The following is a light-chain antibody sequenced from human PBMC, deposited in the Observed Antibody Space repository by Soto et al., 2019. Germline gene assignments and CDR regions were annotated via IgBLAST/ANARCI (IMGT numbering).Light chain of an antibody. CDR3: QQYNNWPWT. J-gene: IGKJ1*01. CDR1: QSVSSN. V-gene: IGKV3-15*01. Sequence: EIVITQSPATLSVSPGERGTLSCRASQSVSSNLAWYQQKPGQAPRLLIYGASTRATGIPARFSGSRSGTEFTLTISSLQSEDFAVYYCQQYNNWPWTFGQGNKVEIK. CDR2: GAS.